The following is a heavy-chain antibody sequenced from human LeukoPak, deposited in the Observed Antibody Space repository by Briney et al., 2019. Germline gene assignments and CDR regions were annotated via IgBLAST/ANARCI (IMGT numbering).Heavy chain of an antibody. D-gene: IGHD6-13*01. V-gene: IGHV4-59*01. J-gene: IGHJ5*02. CDR1: GGSISNYY. Sequence: SETLSLTCTVSGGSISNYYWSWIRQPPGKGLEWIGYIYYSGSTNYNPSLKSRVTMSLDTSKNQFSLKLSSVTAADTAVYYCATIATAGTTWGQGTLVTVSS. CDR2: IYYSGST. CDR3: ATIATAGTT.